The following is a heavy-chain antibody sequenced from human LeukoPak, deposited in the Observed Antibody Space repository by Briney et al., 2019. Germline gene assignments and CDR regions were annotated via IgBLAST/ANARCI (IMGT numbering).Heavy chain of an antibody. V-gene: IGHV5-51*01. CDR2: IYPGDSDT. Sequence: NRGESLKISCKGSGYSFTSYWIGWVRQMPGKGLEWMGIIYPGDSDTRYSPSFQGQVTISADKSISTAYLQWSSLKASDTAMYYCARLITMVRGVIITGVYYFDYWGQGTLVTVSS. J-gene: IGHJ4*02. CDR1: GYSFTSYW. CDR3: ARLITMVRGVIITGVYYFDY. D-gene: IGHD3-10*01.